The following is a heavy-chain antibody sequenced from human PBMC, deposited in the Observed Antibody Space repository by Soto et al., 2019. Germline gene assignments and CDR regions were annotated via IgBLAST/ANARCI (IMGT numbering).Heavy chain of an antibody. V-gene: IGHV4-59*01. Sequence: SETLSLTCTVSGDSISSFYWTWIRQPPGKGLEWVGYIFSSGSTNYNPSLKSRVTISVDTSENQFSLKLTSVTAADTALYYCARVGYCSSTPCWPIGYFEYWGQGTLVTVSS. CDR3: ARVGYCSSTPCWPIGYFEY. J-gene: IGHJ4*02. CDR2: IFSSGST. CDR1: GDSISSFY. D-gene: IGHD2-2*01.